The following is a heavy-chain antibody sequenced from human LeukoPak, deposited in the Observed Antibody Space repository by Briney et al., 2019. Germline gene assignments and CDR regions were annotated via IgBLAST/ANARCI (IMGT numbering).Heavy chain of an antibody. CDR1: GFTFSSYG. Sequence: PGGPLRLSCAASGFTFSSYGMHWVRQAPGKGLEWVAFIRYDGSNKYYADSVKGRFTISRDNSKNTLYLQMNSLRAEDTALYYCAKAHTIFGVALYFQHWGQGTLVTVSS. CDR3: AKAHTIFGVALYFQH. J-gene: IGHJ1*01. V-gene: IGHV3-30*02. D-gene: IGHD3-3*01. CDR2: IRYDGSNK.